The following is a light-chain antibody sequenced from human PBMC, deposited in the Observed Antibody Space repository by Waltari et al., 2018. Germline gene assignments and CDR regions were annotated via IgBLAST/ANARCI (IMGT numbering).Light chain of an antibody. CDR3: QQYNSYSLT. V-gene: IGKV1-5*03. CDR2: KAS. J-gene: IGKJ1*01. Sequence: DIQMTQSPSTLSASVGDRVTITCRASESISNWLAWYQQKPGKAPKLLIYKASSSESGVPSRFSGSGSGTEFTLTISSLQPDDFATYYCQQYNSYSLTFGQGTKMEVK. CDR1: ESISNW.